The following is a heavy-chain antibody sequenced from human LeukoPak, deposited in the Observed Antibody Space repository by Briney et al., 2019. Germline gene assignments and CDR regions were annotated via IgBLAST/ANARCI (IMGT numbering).Heavy chain of an antibody. CDR1: GYTFTSYG. D-gene: IGHD5-18*01. CDR3: ARDVKVLWDTAMPSPAFDC. V-gene: IGHV1-18*01. Sequence: ASVKGSCKASGYTFTSYGISWARQAPGQGLEWMGWISSYIGNTNYAQKLQVRVTMNTDTSTSKAYMELRSLRSDDTAVYYCARDVKVLWDTAMPSPAFDCWSQGTLVTVSS. CDR2: ISSYIGNT. J-gene: IGHJ4*02.